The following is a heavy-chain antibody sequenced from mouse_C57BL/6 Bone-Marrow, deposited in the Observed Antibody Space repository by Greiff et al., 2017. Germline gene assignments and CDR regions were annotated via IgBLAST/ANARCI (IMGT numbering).Heavy chain of an antibody. CDR1: GYTFTSHW. Sequence: VQLQQSGAELVKPGASVKLSCKASGYTFTSHWMHWVKQRPGQGLEWIGMIHPNSGSTNYNEKFKSKATLTVDKSSSTAYMQLSSLTSEDSAVYYCARFGYSWYCDVWGTGTTVTVSS. CDR2: IHPNSGST. CDR3: ARFGYSWYCDV. D-gene: IGHD2-3*01. J-gene: IGHJ1*03. V-gene: IGHV1-64*01.